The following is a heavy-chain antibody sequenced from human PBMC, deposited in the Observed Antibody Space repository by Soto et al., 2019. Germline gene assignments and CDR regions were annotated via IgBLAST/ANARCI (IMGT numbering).Heavy chain of an antibody. J-gene: IGHJ6*02. CDR1: GITFNRNG. V-gene: IGHV3-33*01. CDR2: IWYDGSKT. Sequence: QEQLVESGGGVVQPGRSLRLSCAASGITFNRNGMHWVRQAPGKGLEWVAVIWYDGSKTAYSDSVKGRFTISRDNAKNTLYLQMNRVRAEDTAIYYCARDRSAGDYFYYGMDVWGHGTTVTVSS. D-gene: IGHD1-1*01. CDR3: ARDRSAGDYFYYGMDV.